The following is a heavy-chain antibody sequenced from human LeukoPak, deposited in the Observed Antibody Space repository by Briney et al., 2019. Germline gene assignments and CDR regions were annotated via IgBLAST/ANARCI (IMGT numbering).Heavy chain of an antibody. V-gene: IGHV3-11*01. CDR1: GFTFNDYY. J-gene: IGHJ5*02. CDR2: INIGGTNT. CDR3: ATDGAGFDT. Sequence: GGSLRLSCAAPGFTFNDYYMSWIRQAPGKGLEWLPYINIGGTNTHYADSVKGRFTISRDNAKKSLYLEMNNLRAEDTAVYYCATDGAGFDTWGQGVLVTVSS.